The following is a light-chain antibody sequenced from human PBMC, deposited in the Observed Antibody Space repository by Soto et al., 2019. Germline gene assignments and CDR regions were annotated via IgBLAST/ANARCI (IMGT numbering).Light chain of an antibody. CDR1: NIGRKS. J-gene: IGLJ2*01. CDR3: QVWDSSSDHVV. CDR2: DDI. V-gene: IGLV3-21*02. Sequence: SYERTQPPSVSVAPGQTARIACGGNNIGRKSVHWYQQKPGQAPILVVYDDIDRPSGIPERFSGSNSGNTATLTISRVEAGDEADYYCQVWDSSSDHVVFGGGTQLTVL.